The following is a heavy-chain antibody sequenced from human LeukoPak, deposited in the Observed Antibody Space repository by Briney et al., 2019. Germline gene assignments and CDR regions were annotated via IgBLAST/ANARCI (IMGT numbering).Heavy chain of an antibody. CDR1: GFTFSNYA. CDR3: AKDREIVVDRTHPRFAMHV. Sequence: GGSLRLSRAASGFTFSNYAMNWVRQAPGQGLEWVATITGVSGTTYYTDSVKGRFTISRDNPGNTLFLRMNSVRAADAAVYFCAKDREIVVDRTHPRFAMHVWGQGTTVTVSS. D-gene: IGHD3-22*01. CDR2: ITGVSGTT. J-gene: IGHJ6*02. V-gene: IGHV3-23*01.